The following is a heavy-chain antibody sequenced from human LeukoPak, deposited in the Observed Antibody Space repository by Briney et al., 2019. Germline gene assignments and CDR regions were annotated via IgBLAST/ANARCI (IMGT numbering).Heavy chain of an antibody. J-gene: IGHJ5*02. Sequence: ASVKVSCKASGYTFTSYYMHWVRQAPGQGLEWMGIINPSGGSTSYAQKFQGRVTMTRDTSTSTVYMELSSLRSEDTAVYYCAGVDYYDSSGYWGGFDPWGQGTLVTVSS. D-gene: IGHD3-22*01. CDR3: AGVDYYDSSGYWGGFDP. CDR2: INPSGGST. CDR1: GYTFTSYY. V-gene: IGHV1-46*01.